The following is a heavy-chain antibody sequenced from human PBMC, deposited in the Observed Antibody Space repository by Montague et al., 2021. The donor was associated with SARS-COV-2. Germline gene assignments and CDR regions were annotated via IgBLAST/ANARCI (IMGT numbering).Heavy chain of an antibody. V-gene: IGHV4-39*01. CDR1: GGSISSSSYY. CDR3: ARQENSSGWFKPDAFDI. D-gene: IGHD6-19*01. J-gene: IGHJ3*02. CDR2: IYYSGST. Sequence: SETLSLTCTVSGGSISSSSYYWGWIRQPPGKGLEWIGSIYYSGSTYYNPSLKSRVTISVDTSKNQFSLKLSSVIAADTAVYYCARQENSSGWFKPDAFDIWGQGTMVTVSS.